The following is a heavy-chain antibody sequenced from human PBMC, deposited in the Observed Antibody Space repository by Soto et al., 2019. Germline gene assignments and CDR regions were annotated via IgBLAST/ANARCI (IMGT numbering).Heavy chain of an antibody. D-gene: IGHD3-10*01. Sequence: QVQLVQSGAEVKKPGSSVKVSCTASGGTFSSYAINWVRQAPGQGLEWMGGIIRIFGTPDYAQRFQGRVTITADESTSTAYMDLSSLRSEDTAVYYCARQGSNEYYYYGMDVWGQGTTVTVSS. CDR1: GGTFSSYA. J-gene: IGHJ6*02. V-gene: IGHV1-69*12. CDR2: IIRIFGTP. CDR3: ARQGSNEYYYYGMDV.